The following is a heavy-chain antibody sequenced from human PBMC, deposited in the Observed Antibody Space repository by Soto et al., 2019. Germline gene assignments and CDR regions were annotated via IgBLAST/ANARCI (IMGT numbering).Heavy chain of an antibody. Sequence: PGGSLRLSCTASGFTFSRHAMDWVRQAPGKGLEWVAFISDNGRTKDYADSVKGRFTISRDNSKNTQYLQKNSLRADDTAVYYYARDLTDNYSFDYWGQGTLVTVSS. CDR2: ISDNGRTK. J-gene: IGHJ4*02. V-gene: IGHV3-30-3*01. D-gene: IGHD1-1*01. CDR1: GFTFSRHA. CDR3: ARDLTDNYSFDY.